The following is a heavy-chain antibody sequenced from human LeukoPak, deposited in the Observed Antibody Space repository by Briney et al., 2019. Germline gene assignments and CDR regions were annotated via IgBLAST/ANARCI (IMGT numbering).Heavy chain of an antibody. D-gene: IGHD2-2*01. CDR2: INHSGST. V-gene: IGHV4-34*01. CDR3: AGRYCSSTSCYYFDY. J-gene: IGHJ4*02. CDR1: GGSFSGYY. Sequence: PSETLSLTCAVYGGSFSGYYWSWIRQPPGKGLEWIGEINHSGSTNYNPSLKSQVTISVDTSKNQFSLKLSSVTAADTAVYYCAGRYCSSTSCYYFDYWGQGTLVTVSS.